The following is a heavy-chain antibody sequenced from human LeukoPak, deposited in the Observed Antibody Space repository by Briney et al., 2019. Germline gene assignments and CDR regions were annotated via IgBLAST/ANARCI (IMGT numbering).Heavy chain of an antibody. CDR2: IWYDGSNK. J-gene: IGHJ6*02. CDR1: GFTFSSYG. D-gene: IGHD1-14*01. V-gene: IGHV3-33*01. CDR3: ARDLSEPLLSYPHYGMDV. Sequence: PGGSLRLSCAASGFTFSSYGMHWVRQAPGKGLEWVAVIWYDGSNKYYADSVKGRFTISRDNSKNTLYLQMNSLRAEDTAVYYCARDLSEPLLSYPHYGMDVWGQGTTVTVSS.